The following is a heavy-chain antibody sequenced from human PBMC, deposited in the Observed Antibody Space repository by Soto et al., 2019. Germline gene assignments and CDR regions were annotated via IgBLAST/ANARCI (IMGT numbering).Heavy chain of an antibody. CDR2: ISSSGDKI. CDR1: GFTFSNYW. J-gene: IGHJ4*02. Sequence: GGSLRLSCAASGFTFSNYWMYWVRKVPGKGLEWVSAISSSGDKIYYADSVKGRFTISRDKAKDSLYLQMNSLRAEDTAVYYCGRDELPYSYGSLPFFWGQGTLVTVSS. CDR3: GRDELPYSYGSLPFF. V-gene: IGHV3-21*01. D-gene: IGHD5-18*01.